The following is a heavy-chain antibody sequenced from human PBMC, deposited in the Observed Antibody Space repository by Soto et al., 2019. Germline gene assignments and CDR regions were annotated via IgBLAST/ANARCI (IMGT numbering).Heavy chain of an antibody. V-gene: IGHV4-39*07. CDR3: ASFNYYDSTHLRYFQH. D-gene: IGHD3-22*01. J-gene: IGHJ1*01. CDR1: GVSISSSSYY. CDR2: INHSGST. Sequence: SETLSLTCTVSGVSISSSSYYWGWIRQPPGKGLEWIRSINHSGSTNYNPSLKSRVTISVDTSKNQFSLKLSSVTAADTAVYYCASFNYYDSTHLRYFQHWGQGTLVTVSS.